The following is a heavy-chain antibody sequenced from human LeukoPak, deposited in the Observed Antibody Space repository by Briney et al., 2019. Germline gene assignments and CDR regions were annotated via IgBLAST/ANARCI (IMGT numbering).Heavy chain of an antibody. Sequence: SQTLSLTCTVSGGSISSGGYYWSWIRQHPGKGLEWIGDIYYSGSTYYNPSLKSRVTISVDTSKNQFSLKLSSVTAADTAVYYCAGGGQDAFDIWGQGTMVTVSS. CDR1: GGSISSGGYY. V-gene: IGHV4-31*03. CDR2: IYYSGST. J-gene: IGHJ3*02. D-gene: IGHD2-15*01. CDR3: AGGGQDAFDI.